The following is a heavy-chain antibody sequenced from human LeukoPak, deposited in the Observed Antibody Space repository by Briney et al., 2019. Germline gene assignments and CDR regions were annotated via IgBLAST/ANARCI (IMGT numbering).Heavy chain of an antibody. CDR2: IYYSGST. V-gene: IGHV4-30-4*02. CDR1: GGSISSGDYY. D-gene: IGHD6-19*01. CDR3: ARTSSSGWYKFSWFDP. Sequence: SETLSLTCTVSGGSISSGDYYWSWIRQPPGKGLEWIGYIYYSGSTYYNPSLKSRVTISVDTSKNQFSLKLSSVTAADTAVYYYARTSSSGWYKFSWFDPWGQGTLVTVSS. J-gene: IGHJ5*02.